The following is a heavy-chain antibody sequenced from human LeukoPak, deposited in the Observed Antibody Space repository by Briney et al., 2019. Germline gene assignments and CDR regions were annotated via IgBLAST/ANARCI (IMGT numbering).Heavy chain of an antibody. CDR2: IQSKTYSEGT. CDR1: GLSFGDYG. D-gene: IGHD2-2*01. CDR3: TASDHLYCSSSSCHFDY. V-gene: IGHV3-49*04. J-gene: IGHJ4*02. Sequence: GGSLRLSCTPSGLSFGDYGMSWVRQAPGKGLEWVSFIQSKTYSEGTMYAASVRGRFTISRDDSRSTAYLQMNSLKTEDTAVYYCTASDHLYCSSSSCHFDYWGQGTLVTVAS.